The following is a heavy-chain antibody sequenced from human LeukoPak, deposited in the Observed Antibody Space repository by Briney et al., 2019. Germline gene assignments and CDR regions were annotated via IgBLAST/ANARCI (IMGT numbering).Heavy chain of an antibody. Sequence: ASVKVSCKASGYTFTSYGISWVRQAPGQGLEWMGWISAYNGNTNYAQKLQGRVTMTTDTSTSTAYMELRSLRSDDTAVYYCARGLGYYGSGIFFDYWGQGTLVTVSS. J-gene: IGHJ4*02. D-gene: IGHD3-10*01. CDR2: ISAYNGNT. CDR3: ARGLGYYGSGIFFDY. V-gene: IGHV1-18*01. CDR1: GYTFTSYG.